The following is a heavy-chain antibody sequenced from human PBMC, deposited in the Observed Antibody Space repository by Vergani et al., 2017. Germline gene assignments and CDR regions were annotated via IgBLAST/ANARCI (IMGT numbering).Heavy chain of an antibody. Sequence: QVQLVQSGAEVKKPGASVKVSCKASGYTFTSYGISWVRQAPGQGLEWMGWINPNSGGTNYAQKFQGRVTMTRDTSISTAYMELSRLRSDDTAVYYCARVRAYRSYGPLFDYWGQGTLVTVSS. D-gene: IGHD5-18*01. CDR3: ARVRAYRSYGPLFDY. J-gene: IGHJ4*02. CDR1: GYTFTSYG. CDR2: INPNSGGT. V-gene: IGHV1-2*02.